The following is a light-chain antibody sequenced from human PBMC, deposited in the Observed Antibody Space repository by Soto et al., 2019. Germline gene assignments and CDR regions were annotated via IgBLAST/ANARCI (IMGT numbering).Light chain of an antibody. CDR2: GTS. V-gene: IGKV3-20*01. CDR3: QQFDDSVT. J-gene: IGKJ5*01. Sequence: EIVLTQSPHXLSLFPGETANLXXXASHSVSRTYLAWYQQKPGQAPRLLIYGTSDRATGTPDRFSGSGSGTDFTLTISRLEPEDSAVYYCQQFDDSVTFGQGTRLENK. CDR1: HSVSRTY.